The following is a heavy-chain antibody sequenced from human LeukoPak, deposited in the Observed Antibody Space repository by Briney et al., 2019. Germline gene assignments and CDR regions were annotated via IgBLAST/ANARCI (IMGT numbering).Heavy chain of an antibody. CDR3: ARDNHGDLDY. D-gene: IGHD4-17*01. V-gene: IGHV3-21*01. CDR1: GFTFSSYS. CDR2: ISSSSSYI. Sequence: GGSLRLSCAASGFTFSSYSMNWVRQAPGKGLEWVSSISSSSSYIYYADSVKGRFTISRDNSKNTLYLQMNSLRAEDTAVYYCARDNHGDLDYWGQGTLVTVSS. J-gene: IGHJ4*02.